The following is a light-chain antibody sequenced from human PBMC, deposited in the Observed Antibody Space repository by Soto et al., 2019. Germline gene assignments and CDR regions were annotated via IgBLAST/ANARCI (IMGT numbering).Light chain of an antibody. J-gene: IGKJ1*01. CDR3: QKYNSAPRT. CDR2: GAS. Sequence: DIQMTQSPSRMYASVGDTITITCRASQTFNSWVTWYQQKPGKAPKLLIYGASTLQSGVPLRFSGSGSGTDFTLTISSLQPEDVATYYCQKYNSAPRTFGQGTKVEIK. CDR1: QTFNSW. V-gene: IGKV1-27*01.